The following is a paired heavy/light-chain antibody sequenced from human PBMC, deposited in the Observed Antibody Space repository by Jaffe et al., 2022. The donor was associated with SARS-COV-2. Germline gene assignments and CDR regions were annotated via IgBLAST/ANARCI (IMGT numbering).Heavy chain of an antibody. CDR3: ARRPDRTGYFDF. D-gene: IGHD1-1*01. CDR2: ICPGDSET. CDR1: GYSFSTYC. J-gene: IGHJ2*01. Sequence: EVQLVQSGAEVKTPGESLRLSCKGSGYSFSTYCIGWVRQVPGKGLEWMALICPGDSETRYSPSFQGQVTISFDKSISTVYLQWSSLRGSDTAMYYCARRPDRTGYFDFWGRGTLITVSS. V-gene: IGHV5-51*01.
Light chain of an antibody. Sequence: DIQMTQSPSTLPASAGDRVTITCRASQSISSWLAWYQQKPGKAPKLLIYKASTLESGVPSRFSGSGSGTEFTLTISSLQADDSATYWCQQSYSYPWTFGQGTKVEMK. CDR1: QSISSW. J-gene: IGKJ1*01. CDR3: QQSYSYPWT. CDR2: KAS. V-gene: IGKV1-5*03.